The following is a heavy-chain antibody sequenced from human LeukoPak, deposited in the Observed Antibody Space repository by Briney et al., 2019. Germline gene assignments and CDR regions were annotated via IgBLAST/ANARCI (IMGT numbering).Heavy chain of an antibody. Sequence: PSETLSLTCTVSGGSISSGNYYWSWIRQPAGKGLEWIGRMYTSGSTNYNPSLKSRVTISVDTSKNQFSLKLSSVTAADTAVYYCARDLPNASAAGTSWGQGTLVTVSS. V-gene: IGHV4-61*02. CDR3: ARDLPNASAAGTS. D-gene: IGHD6-13*01. J-gene: IGHJ4*02. CDR2: MYTSGST. CDR1: GGSISSGNYY.